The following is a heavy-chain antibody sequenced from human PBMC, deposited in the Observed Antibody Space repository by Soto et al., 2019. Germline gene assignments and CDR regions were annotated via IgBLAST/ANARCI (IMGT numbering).Heavy chain of an antibody. Sequence: QVQLVQSGTEVKKPGSSVKVSCKASGDTFSFYTINWVRQAPGLGLEWVGRINPIVSMSNYAQKFQGRVSMTADKSTSTAYMELRCLRSDDTAVYFCAASYGSGYRAFDYWGQGALVIVSS. CDR2: INPIVSMS. V-gene: IGHV1-69*02. D-gene: IGHD3-10*01. CDR1: GDTFSFYT. J-gene: IGHJ4*02. CDR3: AASYGSGYRAFDY.